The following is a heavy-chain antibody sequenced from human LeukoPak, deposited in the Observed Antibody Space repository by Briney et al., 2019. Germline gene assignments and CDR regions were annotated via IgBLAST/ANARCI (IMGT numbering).Heavy chain of an antibody. Sequence: GGSLRLSCAGSGFTFSNYGMHWVRQAPGKGLEWVANIKEDGSEKYYVDSVKGRFTISRDNAKSSLFLQMNSLRAEDTAVYYCVRDWYSDFLTALDYWGQGTLVTVSS. CDR3: VRDWYSDFLTALDY. CDR2: IKEDGSEK. CDR1: GFTFSNYG. V-gene: IGHV3-7*01. J-gene: IGHJ4*02. D-gene: IGHD3-9*01.